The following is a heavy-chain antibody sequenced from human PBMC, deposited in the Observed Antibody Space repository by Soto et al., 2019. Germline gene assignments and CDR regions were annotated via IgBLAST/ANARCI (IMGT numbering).Heavy chain of an antibody. Sequence: QVQLVQSGAEVKKPGSSVKVSCKASGGTFSSYAISWVRQAPGQGLEWMGGIIPIFGTANYAQKFQGRVTITADESTSTAYMELSSLRSEDTAVYYCAREGREHSSGWYDWFDPWGQGTLVTVSS. CDR1: GGTFSSYA. CDR3: AREGREHSSGWYDWFDP. V-gene: IGHV1-69*01. D-gene: IGHD6-19*01. J-gene: IGHJ5*02. CDR2: IIPIFGTA.